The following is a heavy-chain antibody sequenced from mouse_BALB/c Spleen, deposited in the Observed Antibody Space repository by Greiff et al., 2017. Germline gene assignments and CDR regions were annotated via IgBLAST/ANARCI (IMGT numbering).Heavy chain of an antibody. CDR2: IYPGSGST. V-gene: IGHV1S22*01. D-gene: IGHD2-14*01. CDR3: TRRGYDASMDY. J-gene: IGHJ4*01. Sequence: LQQPGSELVRPGASVKLSCKASGYTFTSYWMHWVKQRPGQGLEWIGNIYPGSGSTNYDEKFKSKATLTVDTSSSNAYMQLSSLTSEDSAVYYCTRRGYDASMDYWGQGTSVTVSS. CDR1: GYTFTSYW.